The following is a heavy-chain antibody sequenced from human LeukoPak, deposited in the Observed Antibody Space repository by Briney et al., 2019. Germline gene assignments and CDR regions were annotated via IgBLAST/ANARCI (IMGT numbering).Heavy chain of an antibody. Sequence: SETLSLTCTVSGGSISSSSYYWGWIRQPPGKGLEWIGSIYYSGSTYYNPSLKSRVTISVDTSKNQFSLKLSSVTAADTAVYYCAREVYGSGRADYWGQGTLVTVSS. CDR1: GGSISSSSYY. CDR3: AREVYGSGRADY. J-gene: IGHJ4*02. CDR2: IYYSGST. V-gene: IGHV4-39*07. D-gene: IGHD3-10*01.